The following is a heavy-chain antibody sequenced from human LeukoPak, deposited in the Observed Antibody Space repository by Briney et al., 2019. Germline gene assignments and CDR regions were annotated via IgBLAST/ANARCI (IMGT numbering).Heavy chain of an antibody. Sequence: PSQTLSLTCTVSGGSISSGGYYWSWIRQHPGKGLEWIGYIYYSGSTYYNPSLKSRVTISVDTSKNQFSLKLSSVTAADTAVYYCARVAPVGSLPSYYAFDIWGQGTMVTVCS. V-gene: IGHV4-31*03. D-gene: IGHD6-13*01. CDR2: IYYSGST. CDR1: GGSISSGGYY. J-gene: IGHJ3*02. CDR3: ARVAPVGSLPSYYAFDI.